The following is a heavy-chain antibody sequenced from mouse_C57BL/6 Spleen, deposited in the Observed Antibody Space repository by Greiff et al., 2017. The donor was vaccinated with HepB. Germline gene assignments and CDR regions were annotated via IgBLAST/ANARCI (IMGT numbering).Heavy chain of an antibody. V-gene: IGHV3-1*01. CDR3: ARGGDYDVSWFAY. D-gene: IGHD2-4*01. CDR2: ISYSGST. Sequence: EVQGVESGPGMVKPSQSLSLTCTVTGYSITSGYDWHWIRHFPGNKLEWMGYISYSGSTNYNPSLKSRISITHDTSKNHFFLKLNSVTTEDTATYYCARGGDYDVSWFAYWGQGTLVTVSA. CDR1: GYSITSGYD. J-gene: IGHJ3*01.